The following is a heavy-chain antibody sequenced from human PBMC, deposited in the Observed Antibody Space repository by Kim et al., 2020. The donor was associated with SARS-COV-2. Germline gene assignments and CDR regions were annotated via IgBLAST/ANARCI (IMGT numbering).Heavy chain of an antibody. V-gene: IGHV3-30*18. Sequence: GGSLRLSCAASGFTFSSYGMHWVRQAPGKGLEWVAVISYDGSNKYYADSVKGRFTISRDNSKNTLYLQMNSLRAEDTAVYYCAKDGGNWNDPNYYYYYGIDVWGQGTTVTVSS. CDR1: GFTFSSYG. CDR3: AKDGGNWNDPNYYYYYGIDV. D-gene: IGHD1-1*01. J-gene: IGHJ6*02. CDR2: ISYDGSNK.